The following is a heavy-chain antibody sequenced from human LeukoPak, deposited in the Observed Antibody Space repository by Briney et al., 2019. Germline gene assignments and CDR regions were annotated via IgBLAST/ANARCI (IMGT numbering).Heavy chain of an antibody. CDR3: ARDLSVISAKGSAFDI. Sequence: SETLSLTCTVSGGSISSGGYYWSWIRQPPGKGLEWIGYIYYSGSTYYNPSLKSRVTISVDTSKNQFSLKLSSVTAADTAVYYCARDLSVISAKGSAFDIWGQGTMVTVSS. V-gene: IGHV4-31*03. CDR2: IYYSGST. CDR1: GGSISSGGYY. J-gene: IGHJ3*02. D-gene: IGHD4-11*01.